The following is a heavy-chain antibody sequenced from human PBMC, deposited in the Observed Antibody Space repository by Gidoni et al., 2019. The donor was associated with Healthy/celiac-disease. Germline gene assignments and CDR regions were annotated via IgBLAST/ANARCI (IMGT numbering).Heavy chain of an antibody. CDR1: GFTFSNAW. Sequence: EVQLVESGGGLVKSGGSLRLSCAASGFTFSNAWLSWVRQAPGKGLEWVGRIKSKTDGGTTDYAAPVKGRFTISRDDSKNTLYLQMNSLKTEDTAVYYCTAGLTWGYCSGGSCGSDYWGQGTLVTVSS. CDR2: IKSKTDGGTT. J-gene: IGHJ4*02. CDR3: TAGLTWGYCSGGSCGSDY. V-gene: IGHV3-15*01. D-gene: IGHD2-15*01.